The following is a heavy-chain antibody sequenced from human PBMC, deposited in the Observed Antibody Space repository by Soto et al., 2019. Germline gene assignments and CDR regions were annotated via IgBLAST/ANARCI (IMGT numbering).Heavy chain of an antibody. D-gene: IGHD6-13*01. V-gene: IGHV3-30-3*01. CDR1: GFTFSSYA. CDR2: ISYDGSNK. J-gene: IGHJ5*02. Sequence: LRLSCAASGFTFSSYAMHWVRQAPGKGLEWVAVISYDGSNKYYADSVKGRFTISRDNSKNTLYLQMNSLRAEDTAVYYCASGYSSSWYVGWFDPWGQGTLVTVSS. CDR3: ASGYSSSWYVGWFDP.